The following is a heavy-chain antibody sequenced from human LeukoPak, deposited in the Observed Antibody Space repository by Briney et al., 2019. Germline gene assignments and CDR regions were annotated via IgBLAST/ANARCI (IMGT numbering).Heavy chain of an antibody. J-gene: IGHJ4*02. D-gene: IGHD3-22*01. CDR3: ARPRGNYDSSGYFGY. Sequence: GGSLRLSFAASGFTFSSYSMNWVRQAPGKGLEWVSFISSSSSNIYYADSVKGRFTISRDNAKNSLYLQMNSLRAEDTAVYYCARPRGNYDSSGYFGYWGQGTLVTVSS. V-gene: IGHV3-21*01. CDR1: GFTFSSYS. CDR2: ISSSSSNI.